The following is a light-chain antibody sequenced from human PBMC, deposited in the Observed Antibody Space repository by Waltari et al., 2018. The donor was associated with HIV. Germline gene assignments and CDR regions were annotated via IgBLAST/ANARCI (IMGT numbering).Light chain of an antibody. V-gene: IGLV1-44*01. CDR2: SNN. CDR3: AAWDDSLNAWV. Sequence: QYVLPPPPSASGTPGQRVSITCSGSSSNIGSHIVNWYQQLPGTAPKLLIDSNNQRPSGVPDRSSGSESGTSASLAISGLQSEDEADYYCAAWDDSLNAWVFGGGTKLTVL. CDR1: SSNIGSHI. J-gene: IGLJ3*02.